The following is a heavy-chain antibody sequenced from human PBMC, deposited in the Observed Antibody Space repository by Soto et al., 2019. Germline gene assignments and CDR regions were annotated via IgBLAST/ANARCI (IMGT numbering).Heavy chain of an antibody. Sequence: GASVKVSCKASGYTFTSYDINWVRQATGQGLEWMGWMNPNSGNTGYAQKFQGRVTMTRNTSISTAYMELSSLRSEDTAVYYCARKSYRYSSSWYTEKWFDPWGQGNMVTVYS. D-gene: IGHD6-13*01. J-gene: IGHJ5*02. CDR2: MNPNSGNT. CDR1: GYTFTSYD. V-gene: IGHV1-8*01. CDR3: ARKSYRYSSSWYTEKWFDP.